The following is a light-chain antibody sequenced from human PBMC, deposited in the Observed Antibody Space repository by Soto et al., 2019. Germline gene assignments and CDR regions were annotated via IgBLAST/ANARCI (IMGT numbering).Light chain of an antibody. J-gene: IGLJ1*01. Sequence: QAVLTQPASVSGSPGQAITVSCSGTSSDIGAHNFVSWYQQHPGKAPKLIIYEAINRPSGESARFSGSKSGNTASLSISGIQSEDEDDYYCNSYTTSNTVVFGSGTKVTVL. CDR1: SSDIGAHNF. V-gene: IGLV2-14*03. CDR2: EAI. CDR3: NSYTTSNTVV.